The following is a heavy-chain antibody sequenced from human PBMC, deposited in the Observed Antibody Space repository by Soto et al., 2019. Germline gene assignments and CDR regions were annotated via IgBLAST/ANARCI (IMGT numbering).Heavy chain of an antibody. CDR3: AQTLGDSSRWPYYGMDV. D-gene: IGHD6-13*01. V-gene: IGHV3-21*01. CDR1: GFTFSSYS. J-gene: IGHJ6*02. CDR2: ISSSSSYI. Sequence: EVQLVESGGGLVKPGGSLRLSCAASGFTFSSYSMNWVRQAPGKGLEWVSSISSSSSYIYYADSVKFRFTISRDNAKHSMYLQMNSLRAEDTAVYYCAQTLGDSSRWPYYGMDVWGQGNTVTVSS.